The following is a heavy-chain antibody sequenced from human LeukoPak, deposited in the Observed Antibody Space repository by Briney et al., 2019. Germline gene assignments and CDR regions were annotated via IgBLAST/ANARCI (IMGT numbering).Heavy chain of an antibody. CDR3: TRAPITMVRGVIYFNAFDI. V-gene: IGHV4-61*01. CDR1: GGSVSSGSYY. Sequence: PSETLSLTCTVSGGSVSSGSYYWSWIRQPPGKGLEWIGYIYYSGSTNYNPSLKSRVTISVDTSKNQFSLKLSSVTAADTAVYYCTRAPITMVRGVIYFNAFDIWGQGTMVTVSS. J-gene: IGHJ3*02. D-gene: IGHD3-10*01. CDR2: IYYSGST.